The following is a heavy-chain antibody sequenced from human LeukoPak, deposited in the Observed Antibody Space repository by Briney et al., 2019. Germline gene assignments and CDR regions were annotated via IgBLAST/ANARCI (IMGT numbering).Heavy chain of an antibody. CDR2: FDPEDGET. CDR3: ATQRPDIVLMVYARDAFDI. Sequence: ASVKVSCKVSGYTLTELSMHWVRQAPGKGIEWMGCFDPEDGETIYAQKFQGRVTMTEDTSTDTAYMELSSLRSEDTAVYYCATQRPDIVLMVYARDAFDIWGQGTMVTVSS. V-gene: IGHV1-24*01. J-gene: IGHJ3*02. CDR1: GYTLTELS. D-gene: IGHD2-8*01.